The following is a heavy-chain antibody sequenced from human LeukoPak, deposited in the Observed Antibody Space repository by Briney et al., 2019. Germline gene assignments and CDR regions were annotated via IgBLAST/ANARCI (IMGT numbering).Heavy chain of an antibody. D-gene: IGHD6-19*01. V-gene: IGHV6-1*01. CDR2: TYYRSKWYN. CDR1: GESVSSHSAS. J-gene: IGHJ4*02. CDR3: ARDWYSSGWRFDY. Sequence: SQTLSLTCAISGESVSSHSASWNWIRQSPSRGLEWLGRTYYRSKWYNEYAVSVKSRIAINPDTSKNQFSLQLNSVTPEDTAVYYCARDWYSSGWRFDYWGQGTLVTVSS.